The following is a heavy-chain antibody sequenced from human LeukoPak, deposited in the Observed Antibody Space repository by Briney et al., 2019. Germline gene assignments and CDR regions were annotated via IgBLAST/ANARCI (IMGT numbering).Heavy chain of an antibody. D-gene: IGHD3-16*01. Sequence: PGGSRRLSCGGSGFTFSNYVMNWVRQAPGKGLEWVSGISGSGGGTYYADSVKGRFTISRDNSKNTVYLQMNSLRAEDSALYYCAKNSPIMMTMPQFFDYWGQGALVTVSS. CDR2: ISGSGGGT. V-gene: IGHV3-23*01. J-gene: IGHJ4*02. CDR3: AKNSPIMMTMPQFFDY. CDR1: GFTFSNYV.